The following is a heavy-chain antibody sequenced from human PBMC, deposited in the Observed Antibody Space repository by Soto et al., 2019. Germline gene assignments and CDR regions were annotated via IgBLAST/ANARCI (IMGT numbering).Heavy chain of an antibody. D-gene: IGHD3-16*01. CDR2: ISTSGNT. CDR1: GVSMRNSY. Sequence: SETLSLTCSFSGVSMRNSYWTWIRQSAGKGLEWIGRISTSGNTNYNPSLNSRLTMSVVTSKNQVSLKLTSVTAADTAVYYCARGGGVPALGDPWGQGTLVTVSS. CDR3: ARGGGVPALGDP. J-gene: IGHJ5*02. V-gene: IGHV4-4*07.